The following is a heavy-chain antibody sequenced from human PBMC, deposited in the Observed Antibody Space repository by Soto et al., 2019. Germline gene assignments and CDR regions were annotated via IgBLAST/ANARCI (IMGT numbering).Heavy chain of an antibody. Sequence: GESLKISCKNSGYTLTSHWIDWVRQMPGKGLEWMGIIYPGDSDTRYSPSFQGQVTISADKSISTAYLQWSSLKASDTAMYYCASTSIAAAGKDYNWFDPWGQGTLVTVS. J-gene: IGHJ5*02. V-gene: IGHV5-51*01. CDR1: GYTLTSHW. CDR3: ASTSIAAAGKDYNWFDP. CDR2: IYPGDSDT. D-gene: IGHD6-13*01.